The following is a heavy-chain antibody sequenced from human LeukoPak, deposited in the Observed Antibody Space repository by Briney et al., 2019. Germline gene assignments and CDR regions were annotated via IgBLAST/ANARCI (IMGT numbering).Heavy chain of an antibody. CDR3: VKDTATPVTGGYFYYYMDV. Sequence: GGSLRLFCAASGFTFSSYGMHWVRQAPGKGLEWVAFIRYDTINKYYADSVEGRFTISRDDSKNTLYLQMNSLRAEDTAVYYCVKDTATPVTGGYFYYYMDVWGNGTTVTVSS. D-gene: IGHD4-11*01. J-gene: IGHJ6*03. CDR1: GFTFSSYG. CDR2: IRYDTINK. V-gene: IGHV3-30*02.